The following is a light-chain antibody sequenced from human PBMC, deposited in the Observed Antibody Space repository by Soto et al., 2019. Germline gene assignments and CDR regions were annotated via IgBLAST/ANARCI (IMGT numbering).Light chain of an antibody. Sequence: DIQMTQYPSTLFASVGDRVTITCRASESMSNCLAWYQQKPGKAPKLLISGASSLQSGVPSRFSGSASGTEFTLTISSLQPDDIATYYCQQCHRYLTFGQGTKVDI. CDR2: GAS. V-gene: IGKV1-5*01. J-gene: IGKJ1*01. CDR3: QQCHRYLT. CDR1: ESMSNC.